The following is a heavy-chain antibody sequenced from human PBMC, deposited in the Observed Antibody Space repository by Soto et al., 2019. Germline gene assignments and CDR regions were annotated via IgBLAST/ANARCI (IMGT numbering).Heavy chain of an antibody. CDR3: AHRAQYCSGGSCYSDWFDP. J-gene: IGHJ5*02. CDR2: IYWDDDK. CDR1: GFSLSTSGVG. D-gene: IGHD2-15*01. V-gene: IGHV2-5*02. Sequence: QITLKESGPTLVKPTQTLTLTCTFSGFSLSTSGVGVGWIRQPPGKALEWLALIYWDDDKRYSPSLKSRLTITKDTSNNQVVLTMTNMDPVDTATYYCAHRAQYCSGGSCYSDWFDPWGQGTLVTVSS.